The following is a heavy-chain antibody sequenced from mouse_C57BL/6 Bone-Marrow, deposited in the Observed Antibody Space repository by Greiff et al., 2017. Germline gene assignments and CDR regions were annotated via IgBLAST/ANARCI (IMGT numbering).Heavy chain of an antibody. D-gene: IGHD1-1*01. Sequence: QVQLQQPGAELVMPGASVKLSCKASGYTFTSYWMQWVKQRPGQGLEWIGEIDPSDSYTNYNQKFKGKSTLTVDKSSSTAYMQLSSLTSEDSAVYYCASHYYGSSYWYFDVWGTGTTVTVSS. J-gene: IGHJ1*03. CDR1: GYTFTSYW. CDR2: IDPSDSYT. CDR3: ASHYYGSSYWYFDV. V-gene: IGHV1-69*01.